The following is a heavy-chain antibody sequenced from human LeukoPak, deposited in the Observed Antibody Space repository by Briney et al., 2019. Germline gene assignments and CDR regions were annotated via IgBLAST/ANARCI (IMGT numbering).Heavy chain of an antibody. CDR1: GFTFSSYA. CDR3: ARGRNIVATSGYFDY. CDR2: ISYDGSDE. Sequence: PGRSLRLSCAASGFTFSSYALHWVRQAPGKGLDWVATISYDGSDEYYPDSLKGRFTIFRDNSKNTLYLQTNSLRAEDTAVYYCARGRNIVATSGYFDYWGQGTLVTVSS. D-gene: IGHD5-12*01. J-gene: IGHJ4*02. V-gene: IGHV3-30-3*01.